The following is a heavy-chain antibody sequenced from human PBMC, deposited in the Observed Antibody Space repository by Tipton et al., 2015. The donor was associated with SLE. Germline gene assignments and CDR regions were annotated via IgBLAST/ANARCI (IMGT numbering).Heavy chain of an antibody. CDR1: GGSFSDYY. CDR3: GTVPRNSPRYYYDSSDYYYDY. V-gene: IGHV4-34*01. J-gene: IGHJ4*02. D-gene: IGHD3-22*01. CDR2: INHSGST. Sequence: TLSLTCAVYGGSFSDYYWSWIRQPPGKGLEWIGEINHSGSTNYNPSLKSRVTISVDTSKNHFSLRLSSVTAADTAVYYCGTVPRNSPRYYYDSSDYYYDYWGQGTLVTVSS.